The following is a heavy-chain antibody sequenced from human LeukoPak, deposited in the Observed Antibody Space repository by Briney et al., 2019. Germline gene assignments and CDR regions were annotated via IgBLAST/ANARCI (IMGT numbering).Heavy chain of an antibody. J-gene: IGHJ4*02. CDR1: GFAFDTYW. V-gene: IGHV3-74*01. Sequence: GGSLRLSCAASGFAFDTYWMHWVRRTPGKGPACVCSISRDGLSASYVDSVKGRFTVSRDNSKNTLSLQVSSLRTEDTAVYYCAKDRYSYAFEYSDSWGQGTLVTVSS. CDR3: AKDRYSYAFEYSDS. D-gene: IGHD5-18*01. CDR2: ISRDGLSA.